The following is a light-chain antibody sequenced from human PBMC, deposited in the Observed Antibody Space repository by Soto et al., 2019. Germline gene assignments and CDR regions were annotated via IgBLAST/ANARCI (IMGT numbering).Light chain of an antibody. CDR2: LGS. J-gene: IGKJ5*01. CDR3: QQYSHLIT. CDR1: QSLLHNNGYNY. Sequence: DIVMTQSPLSLPVTPGEPASISCRSSQSLLHNNGYNYLDWYLQKPGQSPQLLIYLGSNRASGVPDRFSGSGSGTDFTFTISSLQPEDIATYYCQQYSHLITFGQGTRLEIK. V-gene: IGKV2-28*01.